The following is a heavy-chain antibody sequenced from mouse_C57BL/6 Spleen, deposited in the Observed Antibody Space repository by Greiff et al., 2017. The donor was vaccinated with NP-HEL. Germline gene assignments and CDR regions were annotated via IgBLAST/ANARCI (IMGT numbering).Heavy chain of an antibody. CDR3: ARDGYYYGSSAWFAY. D-gene: IGHD1-1*01. J-gene: IGHJ3*01. Sequence: VQLQQSDAELVKPGASVKISCKVSGYTFTDHTIHWMKQRPEQGLEWIGYIYPRDGSTKYNEKFKGKATLTADKSSSTAYMQLNSLTSEDSAVYFCARDGYYYGSSAWFAYWGQGTLVTVSA. CDR2: IYPRDGST. V-gene: IGHV1-78*01. CDR1: GYTFTDHT.